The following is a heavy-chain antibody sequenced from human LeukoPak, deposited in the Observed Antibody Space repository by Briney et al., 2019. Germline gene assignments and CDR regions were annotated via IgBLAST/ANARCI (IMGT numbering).Heavy chain of an antibody. J-gene: IGHJ4*02. Sequence: PSETLSLTCAVYGGSFSGYCWSWIRQPPGKGLEWIGEINHSGSTNYNPSLKSRVTISVDTSKNQFSLKLSSVTAADTAVYYCARGQIRGLGGNLGDWGQGTLVTVSS. CDR2: INHSGST. CDR1: GGSFSGYC. D-gene: IGHD3-16*01. V-gene: IGHV4-34*01. CDR3: ARGQIRGLGGNLGD.